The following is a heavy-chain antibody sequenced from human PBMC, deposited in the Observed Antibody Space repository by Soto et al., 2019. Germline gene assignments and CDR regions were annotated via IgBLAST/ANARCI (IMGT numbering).Heavy chain of an antibody. Sequence: EVQLLGSGGGLVQPGGSLRLSCAASGFTFSAYAMDWVRQAPGKGLEWVSTIHGGGGATHYADSVKGRFTISRDDSKNTLYAQMNSLRAEDTAVYYCAKFEGHPLEYWYLDFWGRGTLVTVSS. CDR3: AKFEGHPLEYWYLDF. J-gene: IGHJ2*01. CDR2: IHGGGGAT. D-gene: IGHD1-1*01. V-gene: IGHV3-23*01. CDR1: GFTFSAYA.